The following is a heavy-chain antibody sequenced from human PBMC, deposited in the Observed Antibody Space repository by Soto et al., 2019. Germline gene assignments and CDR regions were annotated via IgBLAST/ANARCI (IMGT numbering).Heavy chain of an antibody. D-gene: IGHD3-16*01. V-gene: IGHV1-46*01. Sequence: QLQLVQSGAEVKEPGASVKVSCKASGHTFTNYHMHWVRQAPGQGLEWMGIINPSVGSSSYVQKFQGRVTMTRETSSNTVYMELSSLRFEDTAVYFCARGGEGRLFGLLPCDYWGQGTLVTVSS. CDR2: INPSVGSS. J-gene: IGHJ4*02. CDR3: ARGGEGRLFGLLPCDY. CDR1: GHTFTNYH.